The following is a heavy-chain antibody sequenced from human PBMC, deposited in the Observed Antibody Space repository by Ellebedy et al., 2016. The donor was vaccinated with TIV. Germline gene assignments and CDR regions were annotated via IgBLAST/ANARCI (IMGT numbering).Heavy chain of an antibody. CDR3: ARRITMVRGVITHYYYAMDV. CDR2: ISGSGSHT. J-gene: IGHJ6*02. V-gene: IGHV3-23*01. CDR1: GFTFSSYA. Sequence: GESLKISCAASGFTFSSYAMSWVRQAPGKGLEWVSSISGSGSHTYYADSVKGRFTISRDNSKNTLYVQMNSLIAEDTAVYYCARRITMVRGVITHYYYAMDVWGQGTTVTVSS. D-gene: IGHD3-10*01.